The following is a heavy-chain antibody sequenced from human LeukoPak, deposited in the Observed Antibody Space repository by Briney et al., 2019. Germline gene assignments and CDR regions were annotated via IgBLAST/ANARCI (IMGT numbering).Heavy chain of an antibody. V-gene: IGHV3-7*01. CDR1: GFTFSSYW. CDR2: IKQDGSEK. CDR3: ARDNPYSYDFWSGYSNWFDP. Sequence: GGSLRLSCAAPGFTFSSYWMSWVRQAPGKGLEWVANIKQDGSEKYYVDSVKGRFTISRDNAKNSLYLQMNSLRAEDTAVYYCARDNPYSYDFWSGYSNWFDPWGQGTLVTVSS. J-gene: IGHJ5*02. D-gene: IGHD3-3*01.